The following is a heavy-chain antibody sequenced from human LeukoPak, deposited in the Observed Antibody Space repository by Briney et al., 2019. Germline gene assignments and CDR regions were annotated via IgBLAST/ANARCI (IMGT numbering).Heavy chain of an antibody. D-gene: IGHD3-10*01. J-gene: IGHJ3*02. CDR1: GFTFRNYE. CDR2: IRSSGGMI. CDR3: ARDRELIWIGESHGAFDM. V-gene: IGHV3-48*03. Sequence: GGSLRLSCAASGFTFRNYEMNWVRQAPGKGLEWVSHIRSSGGMIHYADSVRGRFTISRDNAKNLLYLQMNSLRAEDTAVYYRARDRELIWIGESHGAFDMWGQGTMVTVSS.